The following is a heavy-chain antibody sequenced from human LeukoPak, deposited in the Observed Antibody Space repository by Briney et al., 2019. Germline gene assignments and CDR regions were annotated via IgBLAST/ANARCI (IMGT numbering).Heavy chain of an antibody. J-gene: IGHJ2*01. Sequence: SETLSLTCTVSGGSISSYYWSWIRQPPGKGLEWIGYIYYSGSTNYNPSLKSRVTISVDTSKNQFSLKLSSVTAADTAEYYCARSKRVLAYCGGDCYGWYFDLWGRGTLVTVSS. CDR2: IYYSGST. V-gene: IGHV4-59*08. CDR3: ARSKRVLAYCGGDCYGWYFDL. D-gene: IGHD2-21*02. CDR1: GGSISSYY.